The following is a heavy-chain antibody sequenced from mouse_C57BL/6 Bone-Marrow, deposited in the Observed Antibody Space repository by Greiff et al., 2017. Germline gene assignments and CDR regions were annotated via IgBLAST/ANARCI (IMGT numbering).Heavy chain of an antibody. Sequence: EVKLMESGGGLVKPGGSLKLSCAASGFTFSSYTLSWVRQTPEKRLEWVATISGGGGNTYYPDSVKGRFTIARDNAKNALYLQMSSLGSEDTALYYCARHDPFDYWGQGTTLTVSS. CDR3: ARHDPFDY. J-gene: IGHJ2*01. V-gene: IGHV5-9*01. CDR1: GFTFSSYT. CDR2: ISGGGGNT.